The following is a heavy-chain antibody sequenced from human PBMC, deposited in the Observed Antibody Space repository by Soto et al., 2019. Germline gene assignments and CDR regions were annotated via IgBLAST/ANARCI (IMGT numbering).Heavy chain of an antibody. CDR3: ARGSSIAGLYYGMDV. CDR2: NYYSGIT. V-gene: IGHV4-31*03. CDR1: GGSISSGGYY. J-gene: IGHJ6*02. D-gene: IGHD6-6*01. Sequence: QVQLQESGPGLVKPSQTLSLTCTVSGGSISSGGYYWTWIRQHPGKGLEWIGYNYYSGITYYNPSLKSRVNISLETSKNQFSLKLSSVTAPDTAVYYCARGSSIAGLYYGMDVWGQGTTVTVSS.